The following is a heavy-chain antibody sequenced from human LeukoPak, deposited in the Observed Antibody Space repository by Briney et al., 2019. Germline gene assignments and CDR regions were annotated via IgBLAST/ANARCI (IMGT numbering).Heavy chain of an antibody. Sequence: NPGGSLRLSCAASGFTFSSFTMNWVRQAPGKGLEWVSFISSSSSYIYYADSVKGRFTISRDNSKNTLYLQMNSLRAEDTAVYYCAKDSPVAGTAIYHHWGQGTLVTVSS. CDR2: ISSSSSYI. D-gene: IGHD6-19*01. J-gene: IGHJ5*02. CDR3: AKDSPVAGTAIYHH. CDR1: GFTFSSFT. V-gene: IGHV3-21*04.